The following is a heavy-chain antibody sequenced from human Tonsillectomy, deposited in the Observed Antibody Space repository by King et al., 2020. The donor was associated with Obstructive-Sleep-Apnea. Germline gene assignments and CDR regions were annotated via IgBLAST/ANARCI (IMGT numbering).Heavy chain of an antibody. CDR3: ARSLDSSGYYYTNY. J-gene: IGHJ4*02. V-gene: IGHV4-59*08. D-gene: IGHD3-22*01. Sequence: QLQESGPGLVKPSETLSLTCTVSGGSISSYYWSWIRQPPGKGLEWIGYISYSGSTNYNPSLKSRVTISVDTSKNQFSLNLSSVTAADTAVYYCARSLDSSGYYYTNYWGQGTLVTVSS. CDR1: GGSISSYY. CDR2: ISYSGST.